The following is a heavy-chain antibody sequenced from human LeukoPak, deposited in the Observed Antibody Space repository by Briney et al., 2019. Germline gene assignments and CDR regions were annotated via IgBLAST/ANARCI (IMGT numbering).Heavy chain of an antibody. V-gene: IGHV1-18*01. CDR1: GYTFTSYG. Sequence: ASVKVSCKASGYTFTSYGISWVRQAPGQGLEWMGWISAYNGNTNYAQKLQGRVTITADESTSTAYMELSSLRSEDTAVYYCARDGDGYNRNDAFDIWGQGTMVTVSS. CDR2: ISAYNGNT. D-gene: IGHD5-24*01. CDR3: ARDGDGYNRNDAFDI. J-gene: IGHJ3*02.